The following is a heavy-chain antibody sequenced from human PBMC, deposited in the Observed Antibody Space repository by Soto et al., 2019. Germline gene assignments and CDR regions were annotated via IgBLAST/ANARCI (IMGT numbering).Heavy chain of an antibody. CDR3: SRGTIDAVDPSRSVYGLDV. CDR1: GFSISSADFY. V-gene: IGHV4-30-4*01. CDR2: MSYSGST. J-gene: IGHJ6*01. D-gene: IGHD2-2*01. Sequence: QVRLQESGPGLVKPSQTLSLTCSVSGFSISSADFYWSWIRQPPGKALEWLGDMSYSGSTYYNPSLQSPVTMSLDTSKNHFTLTLTSVTAADTAVYCCSRGTIDAVDPSRSVYGLDVWRKGTAVSVSS.